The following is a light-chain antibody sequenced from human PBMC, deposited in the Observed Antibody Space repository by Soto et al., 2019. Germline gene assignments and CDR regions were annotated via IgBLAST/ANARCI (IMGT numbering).Light chain of an antibody. CDR1: QGISSA. CDR2: DAS. Sequence: AIQLTQSPSSLSASVGDRVTITCRASQGISSALAWYQQKPGKAPKLLIYDASRLESEGPSRFSGSGSGTDFTLTISSLQPEDYAAYYCQQFNSYPLTFGGGTKVEIK. J-gene: IGKJ4*01. V-gene: IGKV1-13*02. CDR3: QQFNSYPLT.